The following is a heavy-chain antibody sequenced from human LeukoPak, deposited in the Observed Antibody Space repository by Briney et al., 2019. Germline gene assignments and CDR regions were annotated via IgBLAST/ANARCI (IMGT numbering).Heavy chain of an antibody. CDR2: ISVGSDVI. D-gene: IGHD1-1*01. V-gene: IGHV3-23*01. J-gene: IGHJ4*02. CDR1: RFTSSNSA. CDR3: AKSHVTTATGTGRYFDY. Sequence: PGGSLRLSCAASRFTSSNSAMSWVRQAPGKGLEWVSAISVGSDVIYYADSVKGRFTISRDNSKNMVYLQMDSLRAEDTAVYYCAKSHVTTATGTGRYFDYWGQGTLVTVSS.